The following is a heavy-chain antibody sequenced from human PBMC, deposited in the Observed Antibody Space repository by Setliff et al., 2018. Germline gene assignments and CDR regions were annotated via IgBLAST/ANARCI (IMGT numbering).Heavy chain of an antibody. Sequence: PSETLSLTCTVSGDSISSSRYYWAWIRQPPGKGLEWIGNIYYSGTTYSNPSLKSRVTMSVDTSKNQFSLRLNSVTASDTAVYYCATTGTYRYFDYWGQGTLVTV. D-gene: IGHD1-1*01. J-gene: IGHJ4*02. CDR1: GDSISSSRYY. CDR3: ATTGTYRYFDY. V-gene: IGHV4-39*01. CDR2: IYYSGTT.